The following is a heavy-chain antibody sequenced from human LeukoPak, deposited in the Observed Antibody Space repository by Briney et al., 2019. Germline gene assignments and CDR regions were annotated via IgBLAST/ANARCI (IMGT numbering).Heavy chain of an antibody. D-gene: IGHD5-24*01. CDR1: GGTFSSYA. CDR3: ARAARDGYNPFDY. CDR2: IIPILGIA. V-gene: IGHV1-69*04. Sequence: GASVKVSCKASGGTFSSYAISWVRQAPGQGLEWMGRIIPILGIANYAQKFQGRVTITADKSTSTAYMELSSLRSEDTAVYYCARAARDGYNPFDYWGQGTLVTVSS. J-gene: IGHJ4*02.